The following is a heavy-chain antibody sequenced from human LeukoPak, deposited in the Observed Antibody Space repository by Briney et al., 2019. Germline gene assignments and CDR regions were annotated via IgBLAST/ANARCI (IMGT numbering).Heavy chain of an antibody. Sequence: GGSLRLSCAASGFSVSGKFMSWVRQAPGKGLEWVASIKHNGGEKYYVDSVKGRFTISRDNAKNSLYLEMSSLRVEDTAVYYCARDGGWRTSGYYLYHFDYWGQGTLVTFAS. CDR3: ARDGGWRTSGYYLYHFDY. V-gene: IGHV3-7*01. J-gene: IGHJ4*02. CDR1: GFSVSGKF. D-gene: IGHD3-22*01. CDR2: IKHNGGEK.